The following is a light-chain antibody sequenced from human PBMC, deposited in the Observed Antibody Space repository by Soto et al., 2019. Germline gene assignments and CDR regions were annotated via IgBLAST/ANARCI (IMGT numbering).Light chain of an antibody. Sequence: EIVLTQSRGTLSFSPGERATLSCRASHSVSSSYLAWYQQKPGQAPRLLIYGASSRATGIPDRFSGSGSGTDFTLTISRLEPEDFAVYYCQQYGSSPWTFGQGTKVDIK. J-gene: IGKJ1*01. CDR2: GAS. CDR3: QQYGSSPWT. CDR1: HSVSSSY. V-gene: IGKV3-20*01.